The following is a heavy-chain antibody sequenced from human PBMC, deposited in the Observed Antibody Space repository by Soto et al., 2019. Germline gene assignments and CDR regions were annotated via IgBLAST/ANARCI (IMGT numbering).Heavy chain of an antibody. V-gene: IGHV3-23*01. CDR3: AKDTYSGYDFGVWGYYFDY. CDR1: GFTFSTYA. Sequence: GGSLRLSCAASGFTFSTYAMSWVRQAPGKGLEWVSAISGSGGSTYYADSVKGRFTISRDNSKNTLYLQMNSLRAEDTAVYYCAKDTYSGYDFGVWGYYFDYWGQGTLVTVSS. J-gene: IGHJ4*02. D-gene: IGHD5-12*01. CDR2: ISGSGGST.